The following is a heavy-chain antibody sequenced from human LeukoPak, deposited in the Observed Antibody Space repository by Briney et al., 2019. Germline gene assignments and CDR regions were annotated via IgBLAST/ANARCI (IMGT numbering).Heavy chain of an antibody. Sequence: GGSLRLSCAASGFTFSSYWMSWVRQAPGKGLERVANIKQDGSEKYYVDSVKGRFTISRDNAKNSLYLQMNSLRAEDTAVYYCARTGSYYCTNGVCYFDYWGQGTLVTVSS. CDR2: IKQDGSEK. CDR1: GFTFSSYW. J-gene: IGHJ4*02. V-gene: IGHV3-7*01. CDR3: ARTGSYYCTNGVCYFDY. D-gene: IGHD2-8*01.